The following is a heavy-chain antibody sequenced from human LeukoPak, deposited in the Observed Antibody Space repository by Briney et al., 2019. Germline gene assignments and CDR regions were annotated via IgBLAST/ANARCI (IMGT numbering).Heavy chain of an antibody. Sequence: PGGSLRLSCTASGFTFGDYAMSWVRQAPGKGLVWVGFIRSKAYGGTTEYAASVKGRFTISRDDSKSIAYLQMNSLKTEDTAVYYCTRDQVSTMVRGVPPAYYFDYWGQGTLVTVSS. D-gene: IGHD3-10*01. CDR1: GFTFGDYA. CDR3: TRDQVSTMVRGVPPAYYFDY. V-gene: IGHV3-49*04. CDR2: IRSKAYGGTT. J-gene: IGHJ4*02.